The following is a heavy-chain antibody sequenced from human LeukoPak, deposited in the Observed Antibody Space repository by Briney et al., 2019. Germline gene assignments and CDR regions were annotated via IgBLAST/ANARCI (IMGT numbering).Heavy chain of an antibody. D-gene: IGHD6-13*01. CDR1: GYSFTSYW. CDR3: ARRGSSSWRIDY. V-gene: IGHV5-10-1*01. J-gene: IGHJ4*02. Sequence: GESLKISCKGSGYSFTSYWISWVRQMPGKGLEWMGRIDPSDSYTNYSPSFQGHVTISADKSISTAYLQWSSLKASDTAMYYCARRGSSSWRIDYWGQGTLVTVSS. CDR2: IDPSDSYT.